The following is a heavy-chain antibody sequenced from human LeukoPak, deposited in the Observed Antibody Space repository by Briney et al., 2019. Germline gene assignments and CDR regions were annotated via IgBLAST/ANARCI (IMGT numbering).Heavy chain of an antibody. CDR2: IRYDGSNK. CDR3: VKSSPIGFGELQLDY. Sequence: GGSLRLSCAASGFTFSSYGMHWVRQAPGKGLEWVAFIRYDGSNKYYADSVKGRFTISRDNSKSTLYLQMNSLRAEDTAVYYCVKSSPIGFGELQLDYRGQGTLVTVSS. CDR1: GFTFSSYG. V-gene: IGHV3-30*02. J-gene: IGHJ4*02. D-gene: IGHD3-10*01.